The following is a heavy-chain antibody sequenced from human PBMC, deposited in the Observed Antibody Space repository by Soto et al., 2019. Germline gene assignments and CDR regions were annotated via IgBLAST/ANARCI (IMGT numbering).Heavy chain of an antibody. CDR1: GYTFTSYD. V-gene: IGHV1-8*01. J-gene: IGHJ4*02. CDR3: ARGRRYCSSTSCSYYYFDY. Sequence: ASVKVSCKASGYTFTSYDINWVRQATGQGLEWMGWMNPNSGNTGYAQKFQGRVTMTRNTSISTAYMELSSLRSEDTAVYYCARGRRYCSSTSCSYYYFDYWGQGTLVTVSS. D-gene: IGHD2-2*01. CDR2: MNPNSGNT.